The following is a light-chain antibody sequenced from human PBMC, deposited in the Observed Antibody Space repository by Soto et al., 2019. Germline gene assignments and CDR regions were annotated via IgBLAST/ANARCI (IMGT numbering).Light chain of an antibody. Sequence: DIQMTQSPSSLSASVGDRVTITCRASQTITKYLNWYQQKPGKAPKLLIYAASNLQSGVPSRFSASGSGTEFTLTLNSLQPEDFATYYCQQAYSTPWTFGQGTKVEIK. V-gene: IGKV1-39*01. CDR2: AAS. J-gene: IGKJ1*01. CDR1: QTITKY. CDR3: QQAYSTPWT.